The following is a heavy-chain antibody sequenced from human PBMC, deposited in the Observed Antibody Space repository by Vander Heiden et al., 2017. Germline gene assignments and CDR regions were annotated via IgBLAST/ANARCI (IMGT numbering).Heavy chain of an antibody. V-gene: IGHV5-51*01. J-gene: IGHJ4*02. CDR2: IYPGDSDT. CDR1: GYSFISYW. D-gene: IGHD1-1*01. Sequence: EVQLVQSGAEVKQPGASLKIYCTGPGYSFISYWIGWVGQMHVQGMDWMGIIYPGDSDTRYSPSFQGQFTISADKSISTAYLQWSSLKASDTAMYYCARVMTGTYFDYWGQGTLVTVSS. CDR3: ARVMTGTYFDY.